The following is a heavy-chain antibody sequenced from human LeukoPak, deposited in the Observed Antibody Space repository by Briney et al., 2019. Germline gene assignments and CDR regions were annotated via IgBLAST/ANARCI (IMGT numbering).Heavy chain of an antibody. J-gene: IGHJ6*03. V-gene: IGHV3-7*01. CDR1: GFTFSSYE. Sequence: GGSLRLSCAASGFTFSSYEVNWVRQAPGKGLEWVANIKQDGSEKYYVDSVKGRFTISRDNAKNSLYLQMSSLRAEDTAVYYCARGDYYYYYSMDVWGKGTTVTVSS. CDR3: ARGDYYYYYSMDV. CDR2: IKQDGSEK.